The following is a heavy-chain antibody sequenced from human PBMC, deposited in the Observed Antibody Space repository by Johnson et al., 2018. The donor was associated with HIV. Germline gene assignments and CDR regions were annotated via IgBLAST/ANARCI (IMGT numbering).Heavy chain of an antibody. D-gene: IGHD6-6*01. Sequence: VQLVESGGGLVKPGGSLRLSCAASGFTFSDYYMSWIRQAPGKGLEWVSVIFSGGSTYYADSVKGRFTISRDNSKNTLYLQMNSLRAEDTAVYYCAKVAYSSSYLDAFDIWGQGTMVTVSS. CDR3: AKVAYSSSYLDAFDI. J-gene: IGHJ3*02. CDR2: IFSGGST. CDR1: GFTFSDYY. V-gene: IGHV3-66*01.